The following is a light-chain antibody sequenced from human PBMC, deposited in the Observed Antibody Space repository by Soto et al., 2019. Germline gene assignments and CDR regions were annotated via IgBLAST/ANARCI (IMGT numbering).Light chain of an antibody. CDR2: GTS. Sequence: EIVLTQSTGTLSLSPGQRVTLSCRASQSVMNRFLAWYQQKTGQAPRLLIYGTSIRTAGIPERFSGSGSGTEFTLTISRLEPEDFAVYYCLQYDSSRTFVQGTKVDMK. V-gene: IGKV3-20*01. CDR1: QSVMNRF. CDR3: LQYDSSRT. J-gene: IGKJ1*01.